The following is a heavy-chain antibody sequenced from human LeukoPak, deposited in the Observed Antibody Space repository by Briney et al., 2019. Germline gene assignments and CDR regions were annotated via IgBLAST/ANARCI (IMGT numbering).Heavy chain of an antibody. CDR2: IKQDGSEK. D-gene: IGHD1-1*01. V-gene: IGHV3-7*01. J-gene: IGHJ3*02. CDR1: GFTFSSYW. CDR3: ASGTSGAFDI. Sequence: GGSLRLSCAASGFTFSSYWISWVRQAPGKGLEWVANIKQDGSEKYYVDSVKGRFTISRDNAKNSLYLQMNSLRAEDTAVYYCASGTSGAFDIWGQGTMVTVSS.